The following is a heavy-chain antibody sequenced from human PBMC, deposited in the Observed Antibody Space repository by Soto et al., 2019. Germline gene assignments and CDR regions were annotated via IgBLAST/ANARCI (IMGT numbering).Heavy chain of an antibody. CDR2: IYFSGRT. J-gene: IGHJ5*02. V-gene: IGHV4-61*08. CDR1: GDSVSSGDYY. CDR3: ARVPIDTYMIYWSDP. D-gene: IGHD3-22*01. Sequence: SETLSLTCTVSGDSVSSGDYYWTWIRQPPGKGLEWVGHIYFSGRTNYIPSLESRVTISLDTSKNQFSLKLTSVTAADTAVYYCARVPIDTYMIYWSDPWGQGTLVTGSS.